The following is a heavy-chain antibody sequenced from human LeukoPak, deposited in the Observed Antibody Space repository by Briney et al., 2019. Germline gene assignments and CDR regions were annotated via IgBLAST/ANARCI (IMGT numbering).Heavy chain of an antibody. J-gene: IGHJ4*02. CDR1: GFIFSSYA. CDR3: ARGGWFIVDY. Sequence: GGSLRLSCAASGFIFSSYAMTWVRQAPGKGLEWVSAVSGSGDYTYYADSVKGRFTISRDNARNTLYLQMNSLRAEDTAVYYCARGGWFIVDYWGQGTLVTVSS. D-gene: IGHD3-10*01. CDR2: VSGSGDYT. V-gene: IGHV3-23*01.